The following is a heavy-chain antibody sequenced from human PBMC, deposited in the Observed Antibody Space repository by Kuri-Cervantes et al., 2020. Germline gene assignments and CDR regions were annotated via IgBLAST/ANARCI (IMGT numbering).Heavy chain of an antibody. V-gene: IGHV1-69*06. CDR1: GYTFTYRY. D-gene: IGHD3-10*01. CDR2: IIPIFGTA. Sequence: SVKVSCKASGYTFTYRYLHWVRQAPGQGLEWMGGIIPIFGTANYAQKFQGRVTITADKSTSTAYMELSSLRSEDTAVYYCARSPRGYGDFDYWGQGTLVTVSS. CDR3: ARSPRGYGDFDY. J-gene: IGHJ4*02.